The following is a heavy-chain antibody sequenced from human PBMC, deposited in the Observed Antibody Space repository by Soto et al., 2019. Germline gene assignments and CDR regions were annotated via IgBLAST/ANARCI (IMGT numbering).Heavy chain of an antibody. CDR2: IIPIFGTA. CDR1: GGTFSSYT. D-gene: IGHD5-12*01. V-gene: IGHV1-69*12. Sequence: QVQLVQSGAEVKKPGSSVTVSCKASGGTFSSYTISWVRQAPGQGLEWMGGIIPIFGTANYAQKLQGRVTITADESTSTAYMELSSLRSEDTAVYCCARGNHRWLQLWYFDLWGRGTLVTVSS. CDR3: ARGNHRWLQLWYFDL. J-gene: IGHJ2*01.